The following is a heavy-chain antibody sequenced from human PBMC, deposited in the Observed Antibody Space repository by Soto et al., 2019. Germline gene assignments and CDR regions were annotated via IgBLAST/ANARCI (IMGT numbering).Heavy chain of an antibody. J-gene: IGHJ6*02. V-gene: IGHV3-15*07. CDR1: GFTFSNAW. CDR3: TTDTHEQWLKLHYYGMDV. D-gene: IGHD6-19*01. Sequence: EVQLVESGGGLVKPGGSLRLSCAASGFTFSNAWMNWVRQAPGKGLEWVGRIKSKTDGGTTDYAAPVKGRFTISRDDSKNTLYLQMNSLKTEDTAPYYCTTDTHEQWLKLHYYGMDVWGQGTTVTVSS. CDR2: IKSKTDGGTT.